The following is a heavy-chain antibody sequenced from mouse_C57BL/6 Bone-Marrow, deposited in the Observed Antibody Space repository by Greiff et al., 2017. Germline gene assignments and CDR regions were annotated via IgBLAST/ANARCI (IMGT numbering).Heavy chain of an antibody. J-gene: IGHJ1*03. D-gene: IGHD2-2*01. CDR1: GYSFTSYY. CDR2: IYPGSGNT. Sequence: QVQLQQSGPELVKPGASVKISCKASGYSFTSYYIHWVKQRPGQGLEWIGCIYPGSGNTKYNEKFKGKATLTADTSSSTAYMQLSSLTSEDAAVYYCASYGNDPHWYFYVWGTGTTVTVSS. V-gene: IGHV1-66*01. CDR3: ASYGNDPHWYFYV.